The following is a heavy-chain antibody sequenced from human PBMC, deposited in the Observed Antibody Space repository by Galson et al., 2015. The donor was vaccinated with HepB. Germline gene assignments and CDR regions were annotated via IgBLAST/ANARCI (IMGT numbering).Heavy chain of an antibody. V-gene: IGHV4-61*01. J-gene: IGHJ4*02. Sequence: SETLSLTCNVSGASVNSDSFYWTWIRQPPGKGLEWIGHIYDSGSTNYNPSLKGRVTISLDTSKNQFSLRLRSATPADTGVYFCTSWVERYYFDYWAQGTLVTVSS. D-gene: IGHD3-9*01. CDR1: GASVNSDSFY. CDR3: TSWVERYYFDY. CDR2: IYDSGST.